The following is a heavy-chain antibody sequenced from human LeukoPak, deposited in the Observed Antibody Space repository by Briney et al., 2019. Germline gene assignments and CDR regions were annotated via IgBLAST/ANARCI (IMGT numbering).Heavy chain of an antibody. CDR1: GYSISSSYY. CDR2: IYTSGST. J-gene: IGHJ4*02. Sequence: PSETLSLTCAVSGYSISSSYYWSWIRQPAGKGLEWIGRIYTSGSTNYNPSLKSRVTMSVDTSKNEFSLKLSSVTAADTAVYYCAREGYCSTTSCYGEADYWGQGTLVTVSS. D-gene: IGHD2-2*01. V-gene: IGHV4-4*07. CDR3: AREGYCSTTSCYGEADY.